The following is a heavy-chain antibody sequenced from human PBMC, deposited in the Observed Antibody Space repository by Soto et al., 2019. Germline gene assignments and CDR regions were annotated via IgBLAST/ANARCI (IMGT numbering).Heavy chain of an antibody. V-gene: IGHV3-11*05. CDR2: ISSSSSYT. CDR3: ARVWWSGSSTVDY. D-gene: IGHD1-26*01. CDR1: GFTFSDYY. Sequence: QVQLVESGGGLVKPGGSLRLSCAASGFTFSDYYMSWIRQAPGKGLEWVSYISSSSSYTNYEDSVKGRFTISRDNAKNSLYLQMNSLRAEDTAVYYCARVWWSGSSTVDYWGQGTLVTVSS. J-gene: IGHJ4*02.